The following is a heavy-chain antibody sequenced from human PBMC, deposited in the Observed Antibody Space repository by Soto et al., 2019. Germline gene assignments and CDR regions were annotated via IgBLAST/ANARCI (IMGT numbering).Heavy chain of an antibody. V-gene: IGHV3-23*01. Sequence: GGSLRLSCAASGFIFSTSGSAFSRYAMTWVRQTPGKALEWDSSISGSGVRTYYSDPVRGRFTISRDNSKDRLYLEMNSVRAEDTAVYYCATPAYDYWGQGTLVTVSS. CDR2: ISGSGVRT. J-gene: IGHJ4*02. D-gene: IGHD3-16*01. CDR3: ATPAYDY. CDR1: GFIFSTSGSAFSRYA.